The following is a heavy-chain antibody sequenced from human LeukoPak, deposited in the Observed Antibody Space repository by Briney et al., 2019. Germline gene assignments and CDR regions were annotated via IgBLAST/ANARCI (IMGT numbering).Heavy chain of an antibody. Sequence: ASVKVSCKASGFTFSNSAMQWVRQARGQRLEWIGWIVVGSGNTNYAQKFQERVTITRDMSTSAAYMELSSLRSEDTAVYYCAADVIYESDWGQGTLVTVSS. J-gene: IGHJ4*02. CDR3: AADVIYESD. CDR2: IVVGSGNT. CDR1: GFTFSNSA. D-gene: IGHD2/OR15-2a*01. V-gene: IGHV1-58*02.